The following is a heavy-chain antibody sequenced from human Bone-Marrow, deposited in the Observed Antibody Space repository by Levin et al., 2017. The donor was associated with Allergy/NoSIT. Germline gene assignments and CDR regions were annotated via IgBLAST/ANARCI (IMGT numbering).Heavy chain of an antibody. CDR3: ARGGRWSFSYYFDY. CDR1: GGSFTGFF. CDR2: INHSGST. V-gene: IGHV4-34*01. J-gene: IGHJ4*02. D-gene: IGHD3-10*01. Sequence: SQTLSLTCAVDGGSFTGFFWTWIRQPPGKGLEWIGEINHSGSTKYNPSLTSRVTISVDTSKKEFSLNLSSLTAADTAVFYCARGGRWSFSYYFDYWGQGTRVTVSS.